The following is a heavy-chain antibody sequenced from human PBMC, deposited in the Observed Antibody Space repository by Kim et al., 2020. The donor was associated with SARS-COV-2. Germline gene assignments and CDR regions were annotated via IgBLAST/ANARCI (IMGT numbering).Heavy chain of an antibody. D-gene: IGHD3-3*01. CDR1: GFTFSSYG. CDR3: AKAGFRVRRYFDY. CDR2: ISYDGSNK. J-gene: IGHJ4*02. V-gene: IGHV3-30*18. Sequence: GGSLRLSCAASGFTFSSYGMHWVRQAPGKGLEWVAVISYDGSNKYYADSVKGRFTISRDNSKNTLYLQMNSLRAEDTAVYYCAKAGFRVRRYFDYWGQGTLVTVSS.